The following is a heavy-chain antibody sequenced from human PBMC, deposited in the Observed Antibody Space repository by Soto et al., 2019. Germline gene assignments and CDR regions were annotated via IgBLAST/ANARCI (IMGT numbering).Heavy chain of an antibody. V-gene: IGHV1-3*01. J-gene: IGHJ5*02. CDR2: INAGNGNT. Sequence: VQLVQSGAEVKKPGASVKVSCKASGYTFTSYAMHWVRQAPGQRLEWMGWINAGNGNTKYSQKFQGRVTITRDTSASTAYMELSSLRSEDTAVYYCARDGIVVVPAAVNWFDPWGQGTLFTVSS. D-gene: IGHD2-2*01. CDR3: ARDGIVVVPAAVNWFDP. CDR1: GYTFTSYA.